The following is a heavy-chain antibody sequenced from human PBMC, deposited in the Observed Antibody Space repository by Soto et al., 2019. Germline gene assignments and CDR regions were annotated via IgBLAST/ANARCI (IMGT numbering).Heavy chain of an antibody. Sequence: SVKVSCKASGYTFTSYGISWVRQAPGQGLEWMGWISAYNGNTNYAQKLQGRVTMTTDTSTSTAYMELRSLRSDDTAVYYCARVLQCWGDYSNLFDSWGQGTLGTVSS. CDR2: ISAYNGNT. D-gene: IGHD3-3*01. V-gene: IGHV1-18*01. J-gene: IGHJ5*01. CDR3: ARVLQCWGDYSNLFDS. CDR1: GYTFTSYG.